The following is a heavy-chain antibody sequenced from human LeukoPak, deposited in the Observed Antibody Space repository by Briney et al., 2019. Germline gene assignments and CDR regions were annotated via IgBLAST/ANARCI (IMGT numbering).Heavy chain of an antibody. V-gene: IGHV4-61*02. CDR3: ARGKAGTTHYYYYMDV. Sequence: PSETLSLTCTVSGGSISSGSYYWRWLRQPAGKGLEWIGRIYTSGSTNYNPGLKSRVTISVETSKYLVSLKLSSVTAADTAVYYCARGKAGTTHYYYYMDVWGKGTTVTVSS. CDR1: GGSISSGSYY. J-gene: IGHJ6*03. D-gene: IGHD1-7*01. CDR2: IYTSGST.